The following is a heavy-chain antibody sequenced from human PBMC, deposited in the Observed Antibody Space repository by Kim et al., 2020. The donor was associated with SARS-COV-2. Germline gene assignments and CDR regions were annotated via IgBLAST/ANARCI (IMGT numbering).Heavy chain of an antibody. D-gene: IGHD3-10*01. V-gene: IGHV3-48*04. CDR3: AREPRYGSYYYYYYGMDV. J-gene: IGHJ6*02. Sequence: GGSLRLSCAASGFTFSSYSMNWVRQAPGKGLEWVSYISSSSSTIYYADSVKGRFTISRDNAKNSLYLQMNSLRAEDTAVYYCAREPRYGSYYYYYYGMDVWGQGTTVTVSS. CDR1: GFTFSSYS. CDR2: ISSSSSTI.